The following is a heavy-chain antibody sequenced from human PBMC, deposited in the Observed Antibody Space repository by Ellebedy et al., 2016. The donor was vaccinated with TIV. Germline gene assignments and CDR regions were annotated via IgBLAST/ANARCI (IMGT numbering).Heavy chain of an antibody. CDR2: IIPIYGTP. D-gene: IGHD1-26*01. CDR1: GGTISRHT. J-gene: IGHJ4*02. V-gene: IGHV1-69*13. Sequence: AASVKVSCKASGGTISRHTMNWVRQAPGQGLEWMGAIIPIYGTPIYAPRFRGRVTITADASTSTASMEVRSLTSDDTAVYSCARETQYPGQRIYFLDSWGQGTLVTVSS. CDR3: ARETQYPGQRIYFLDS.